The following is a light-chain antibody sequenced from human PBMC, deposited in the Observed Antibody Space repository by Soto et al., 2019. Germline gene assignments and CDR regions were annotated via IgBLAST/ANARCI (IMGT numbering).Light chain of an antibody. CDR3: QQSFSTPPT. CDR1: QSIGTY. Sequence: DIQMTQSPSSLSASVGDRVTITCRASQSIGTYLNWYLQKPGKAPQLLIHAASSLQTGVPSRFSGSGSGTEFTLTISSLQPEDFASFYCQQSFSTPPTLGQGTKLAIK. V-gene: IGKV1-39*01. CDR2: AAS. J-gene: IGKJ2*01.